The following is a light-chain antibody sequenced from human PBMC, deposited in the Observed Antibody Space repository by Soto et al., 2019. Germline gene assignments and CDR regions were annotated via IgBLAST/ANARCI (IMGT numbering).Light chain of an antibody. CDR3: QQYDNWHQT. J-gene: IGKJ1*01. CDR2: GAS. Sequence: EIVMTQSPATLSVSPGERATLSCRASQSVTSNLAWNQQKPGQAPRLLIYGASTRATVIPARFSGSGSGTEFTLTISSLQSEDFAVYYCQQYDNWHQTFGQGTKVEIK. CDR1: QSVTSN. V-gene: IGKV3-15*01.